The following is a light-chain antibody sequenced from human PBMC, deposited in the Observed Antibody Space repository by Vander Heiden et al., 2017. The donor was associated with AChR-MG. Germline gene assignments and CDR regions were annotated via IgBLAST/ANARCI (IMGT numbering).Light chain of an antibody. CDR3: QSYDSSLSGSEV. J-gene: IGLJ2*01. CDR1: SSNIGAGYD. Sequence: QSVLTQPPSVSGAPWPRVTISCTGSSSNIGAGYDVHWYQQLPGTAPKRLIYGNSNRPSGVPDRFSGSKSGTSASLAITGLQAEDEADYYCQSYDSSLSGSEVFGGGTKLTVL. CDR2: GNS. V-gene: IGLV1-40*01.